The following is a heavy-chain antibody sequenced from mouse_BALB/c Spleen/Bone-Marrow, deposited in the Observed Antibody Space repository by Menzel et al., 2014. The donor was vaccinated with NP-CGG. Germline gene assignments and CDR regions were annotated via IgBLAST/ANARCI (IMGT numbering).Heavy chain of an antibody. V-gene: IGHV5-17*02. Sequence: EVKVEESGGGLVQPGGSRKLSCAASGFTFSSFGMHWVRQAPEKGLEWVAYISSGSSTIYYADTGKGRFTISRDNPKNHLFLQQTSLRSEDTAMYYCARDVPLYDVGYFDYWGQGTPLTVSS. CDR1: GFTFSSFG. CDR3: ARDVPLYDVGYFDY. J-gene: IGHJ2*01. D-gene: IGHD2-14*01. CDR2: ISSGSSTI.